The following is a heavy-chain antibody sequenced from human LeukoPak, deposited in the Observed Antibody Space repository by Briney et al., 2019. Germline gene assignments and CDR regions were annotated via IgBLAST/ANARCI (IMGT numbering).Heavy chain of an antibody. Sequence: GGSLRLSCAASGFTVSSNYMSWVRQAPGKGLEWVSVIYSGDSTYYADSVKGRFTISRDNSKNTLYLQMNSLRAEDTAVYYCAREYYYDSSGYYNNWFDPWGQGTLVTVSS. CDR3: AREYYYDSSGYYNNWFDP. J-gene: IGHJ5*02. V-gene: IGHV3-53*01. CDR1: GFTVSSNY. CDR2: IYSGDST. D-gene: IGHD3-22*01.